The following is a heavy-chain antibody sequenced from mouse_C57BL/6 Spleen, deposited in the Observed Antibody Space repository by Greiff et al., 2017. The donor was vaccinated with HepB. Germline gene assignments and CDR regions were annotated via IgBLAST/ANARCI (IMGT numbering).Heavy chain of an antibody. CDR3: ARMNYDYDKGYYFDY. V-gene: IGHV1-26*01. Sequence: EVQLQQSGPELVKPGASVKISCKASGYTFTDYYMNWVKQSHGKSLEWIGDINPNNGGTSYNQKFKGKATLTVDKSSSTAYMELRSLTSEDSAVYYCARMNYDYDKGYYFDYWGQGTTLTVSS. CDR1: GYTFTDYY. CDR2: INPNNGGT. D-gene: IGHD2-4*01. J-gene: IGHJ2*01.